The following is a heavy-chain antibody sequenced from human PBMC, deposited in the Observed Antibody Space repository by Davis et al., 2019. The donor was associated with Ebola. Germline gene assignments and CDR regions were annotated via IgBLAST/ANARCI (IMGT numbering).Heavy chain of an antibody. D-gene: IGHD4-11*01. Sequence: PSETLSLTCAVYGGSFSGYYWSWIRQSPGKGLEWIGEINHSGSTNYNPSLKSRVTISVDTSKNQFSLKLSSMTAADTAVYYCARGLEVTQTFYPYYYMDVWGTGTTVTVSS. CDR1: GGSFSGYY. V-gene: IGHV4-34*01. CDR3: ARGLEVTQTFYPYYYMDV. J-gene: IGHJ6*03. CDR2: INHSGST.